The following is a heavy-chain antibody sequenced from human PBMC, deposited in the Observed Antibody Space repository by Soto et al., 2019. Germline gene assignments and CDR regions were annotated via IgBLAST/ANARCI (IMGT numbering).Heavy chain of an antibody. Sequence: EVQLVESGGGLVQPGGSLRLSCAASGFAVSSNYMSWVRQAPGKGLEWVSVIYSGGSTYYADSVKGRFTISRHNSKNTLYLQMNSLRAEDTAVYYCARAAHVLPYAFDIWGQGTMVTVSS. CDR3: ARAAHVLPYAFDI. V-gene: IGHV3-53*04. D-gene: IGHD3-10*01. CDR2: IYSGGST. CDR1: GFAVSSNY. J-gene: IGHJ3*02.